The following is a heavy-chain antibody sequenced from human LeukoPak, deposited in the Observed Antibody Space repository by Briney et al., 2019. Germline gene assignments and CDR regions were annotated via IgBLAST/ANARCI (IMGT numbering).Heavy chain of an antibody. CDR1: GDFISLYY. Sequence: SETLSLTCTVSGDFISLYYWSWIRQPPGKGLEWIGYIYYSGSTNYNPSLKSRVTISVDTSKNQFSLKLSSVTAADTAVYYCARQGYWSGYFLFDYWGQGTLVTVSS. CDR2: IYYSGST. V-gene: IGHV4-59*08. J-gene: IGHJ4*02. CDR3: ARQGYWSGYFLFDY. D-gene: IGHD3-3*01.